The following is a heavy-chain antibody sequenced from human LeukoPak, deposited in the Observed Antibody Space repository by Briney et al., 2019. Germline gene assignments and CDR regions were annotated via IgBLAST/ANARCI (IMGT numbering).Heavy chain of an antibody. CDR3: ASFLPFGVVSS. D-gene: IGHD3-3*01. CDR2: ISSSSSYI. J-gene: IGHJ5*02. CDR1: GFTFSSYS. V-gene: IGHV3-21*01. Sequence: GGSLRLSCAAPGFTFSSYSMNWVRQAPGKGLEWVSSISSSSSYIYYADSVKGRFTISRDNAKNSLYLQMNSLRAEDTAVYYCASFLPFGVVSSWGQGTLVTVSS.